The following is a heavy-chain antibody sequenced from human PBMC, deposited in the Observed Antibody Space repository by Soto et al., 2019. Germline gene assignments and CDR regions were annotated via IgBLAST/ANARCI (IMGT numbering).Heavy chain of an antibody. CDR1: GYTFTSYG. Sequence: ASVKVSCKASGYTFTSYGISWVRQAPGQGLEWMGIINPSGGSTTYAQKFQGRVTMTRDTSTSTVYMDLSSLRSEDTAMYYCARGGGTPNWFDPWGQGTLVTVSS. V-gene: IGHV1-46*01. CDR2: INPSGGST. CDR3: ARGGGTPNWFDP. D-gene: IGHD1-1*01. J-gene: IGHJ5*02.